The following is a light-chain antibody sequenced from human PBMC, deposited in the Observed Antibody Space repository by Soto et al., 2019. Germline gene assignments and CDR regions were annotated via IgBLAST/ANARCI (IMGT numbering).Light chain of an antibody. Sequence: QLVLTQSPSASASLGASVKLTCTLSSGHSTYAIAWHQQQPEKGPRYLMKVNSDGSHNKGDGIPDRFSGSSSGAERYLTISSLQSEDEADYYCQTWGSGIVVFGGGTKVTVL. V-gene: IGLV4-69*01. CDR2: VNSDGSH. CDR3: QTWGSGIVV. CDR1: SGHSTYA. J-gene: IGLJ2*01.